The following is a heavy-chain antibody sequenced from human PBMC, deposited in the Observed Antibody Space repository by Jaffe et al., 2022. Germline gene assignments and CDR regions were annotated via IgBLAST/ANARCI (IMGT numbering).Heavy chain of an antibody. V-gene: IGHV3-73*02. CDR1: GFTFSGSA. D-gene: IGHD4-17*01. CDR2: IRSKANSYAT. J-gene: IGHJ4*02. CDR3: TRHYGDNPNFDY. Sequence: EVQLVESGGGLVQPGGSLKLSCAASGFTFSGSAMHWVRQASGKGLEWVGRIRSKANSYATAYAASVKGRFTISRDDSKNTAYLQMNSLKTEDTAVYYCTRHYGDNPNFDYWGQGTLVTVSS.